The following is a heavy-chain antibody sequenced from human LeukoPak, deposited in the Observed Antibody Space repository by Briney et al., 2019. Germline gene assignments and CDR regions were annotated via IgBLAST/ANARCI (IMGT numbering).Heavy chain of an antibody. V-gene: IGHV3-21*01. Sequence: GGSLRLSCAASGVTFSSYSMKWVRQAPGKGLEWVSCISSSRSYISYSHSVNARFTISRDNSKNSLYLQMNSLRAEDTAVYYCARDRIAAAGTFRAFDIWGQGTMVTVSS. CDR3: ARDRIAAAGTFRAFDI. J-gene: IGHJ3*02. D-gene: IGHD6-13*01. CDR2: ISSSRSYI. CDR1: GVTFSSYS.